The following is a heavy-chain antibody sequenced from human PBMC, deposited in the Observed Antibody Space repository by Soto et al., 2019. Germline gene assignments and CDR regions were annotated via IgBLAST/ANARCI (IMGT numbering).Heavy chain of an antibody. J-gene: IGHJ6*02. CDR2: INPNSGGT. V-gene: IGHV1-2*04. CDR3: AILYSSSCYYYGMDV. Sequence: QVQLVQSGAEVKKPGASVKVSCKASGYTFTGYYMHWVRQAPGQGLEWMGWINPNSGGTNYAQKFQGWVTLSRDTSISTAYMELSMLRSNDTAVYYCAILYSSSCYYYGMDVWGQGTTVTVS. CDR1: GYTFTGYY. D-gene: IGHD6-13*01.